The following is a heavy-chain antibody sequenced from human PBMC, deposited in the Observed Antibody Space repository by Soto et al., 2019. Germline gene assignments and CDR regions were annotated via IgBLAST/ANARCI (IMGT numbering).Heavy chain of an antibody. V-gene: IGHV4-34*01. Sequence: QVQLQQWGAGLLKPSETLSLTCAVYGGSFSGYYWSWIRQPPGKGLEWIGEINHSGSTNYNPSLKSRVTISVDTSKNQFSLKLSSVTAADTAVYYCARGLVLWVWGQGTTVTVSS. CDR3: ARGLVLWV. J-gene: IGHJ6*02. CDR2: INHSGST. D-gene: IGHD2-21*01. CDR1: GGSFSGYY.